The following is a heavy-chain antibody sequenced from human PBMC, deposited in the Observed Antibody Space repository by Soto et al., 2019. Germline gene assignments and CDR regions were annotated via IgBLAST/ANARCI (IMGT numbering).Heavy chain of an antibody. V-gene: IGHV3-73*02. D-gene: IGHD6-13*01. CDR3: TYPKYSSSLDY. J-gene: IGHJ4*02. Sequence: EVQLVESGGGLVQPGGSLKLSCAASGFTFSGSAMHWVRQASGKGLEWVGRIRSKANSYATAYAASVKGRFTISRDDSKNTAYLQMNSLKTEDTAVYYCTYPKYSSSLDYWGQGTLVTVSS. CDR1: GFTFSGSA. CDR2: IRSKANSYAT.